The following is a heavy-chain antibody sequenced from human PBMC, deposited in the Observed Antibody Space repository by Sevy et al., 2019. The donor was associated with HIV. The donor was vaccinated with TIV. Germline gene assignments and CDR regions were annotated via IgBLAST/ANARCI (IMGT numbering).Heavy chain of an antibody. V-gene: IGHV5-51*01. CDR1: GYKFSDYW. CDR2: IYPGDSDT. D-gene: IGHD3-16*01. CDR3: ARGARGTLPSYYYYGLNI. Sequence: GKSLKISCQSSGYKFSDYWIAWVRQMPGKGLEWMGIIYPGDSDTRYSPSLQGQVTISVDKSISTAYLEWSSLKASDTAIYYCARGARGTLPSYYYYGLNIWGQGTTVTVSS. J-gene: IGHJ6*02.